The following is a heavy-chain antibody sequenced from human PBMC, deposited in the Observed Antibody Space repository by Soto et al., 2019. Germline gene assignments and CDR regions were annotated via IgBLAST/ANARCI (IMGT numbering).Heavy chain of an antibody. D-gene: IGHD6-6*01. J-gene: IGHJ4*02. CDR3: ARDHGSEQLGYYFDY. Sequence: QVQLQESGPGLVKPSQTLSLTCTVSGGSISSGDYYWSWIRQPPGQGLEWIGYIYYSGSTYYNPSLKSRVTISVDTSKNQFSLKLSSVTAADTAVYYCARDHGSEQLGYYFDYWGQGTLVTVSS. V-gene: IGHV4-30-4*01. CDR2: IYYSGST. CDR1: GGSISSGDYY.